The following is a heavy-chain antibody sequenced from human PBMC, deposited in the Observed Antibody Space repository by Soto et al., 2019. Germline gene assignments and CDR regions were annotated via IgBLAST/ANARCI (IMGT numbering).Heavy chain of an antibody. CDR3: AKFPYDYIWGSYRYTCYFDY. CDR1: GFTFSSYA. Sequence: GGSLRLSCAASGFTFSSYAMSWVRQAPGKGLEWVSAISGSGGSTYYADSVKGRFTISRDNSKNTLYLQMNSLRAEDTAVYYCAKFPYDYIWGSYRYTCYFDYWGQGTLVTVSS. D-gene: IGHD3-16*02. CDR2: ISGSGGST. V-gene: IGHV3-23*01. J-gene: IGHJ4*02.